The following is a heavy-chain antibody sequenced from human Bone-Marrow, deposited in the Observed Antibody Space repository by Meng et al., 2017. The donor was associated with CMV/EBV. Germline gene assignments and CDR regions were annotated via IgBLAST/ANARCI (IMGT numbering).Heavy chain of an antibody. CDR1: GFTFSSYW. Sequence: GESLKISCAASGFTFSSYWMSWVRQAPGKGLEWVANIKQDGSEKYYVDSVKGRFTISRDNAKNSLYLQMNSLRAEDTAVYYCARGVTWRYYDYVWGSYRPTNYYFDYWGQGKLVTVSS. CDR2: IKQDGSEK. V-gene: IGHV3-7*01. D-gene: IGHD3-16*02. CDR3: ARGVTWRYYDYVWGSYRPTNYYFDY. J-gene: IGHJ4*02.